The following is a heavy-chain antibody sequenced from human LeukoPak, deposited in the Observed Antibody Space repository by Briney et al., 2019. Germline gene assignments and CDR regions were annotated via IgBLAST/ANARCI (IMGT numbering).Heavy chain of an antibody. CDR1: GFTFSSYA. J-gene: IGHJ4*02. CDR3: AKDLFPSFGGSYPYYFDY. D-gene: IGHD1-26*01. V-gene: IGHV3-23*01. Sequence: GGSLRLSCAASGFTFSSYAMSWVRQAPGKGLEWVSAISGSGGSTYYADSVKGRFTISRDNSKNTLYLQMNSLRAEDTAVYYCAKDLFPSFGGSYPYYFDYWGQGTLVTVSS. CDR2: ISGSGGST.